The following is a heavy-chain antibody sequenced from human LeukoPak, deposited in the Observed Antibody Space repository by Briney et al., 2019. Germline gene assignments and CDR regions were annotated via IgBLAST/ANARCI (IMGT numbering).Heavy chain of an antibody. Sequence: PGGSLRLSCAASGFTFSNYWMHWVRQAPGKGLVWVSRINSDGSSITSADSVKGRFTISRDSAKNTLYLQMNSLRAEDTAVYYCAKGGATVIDYWGQGTLVTVSS. V-gene: IGHV3-74*01. CDR1: GFTFSNYW. CDR2: INSDGSSI. CDR3: AKGGATVIDY. J-gene: IGHJ4*02. D-gene: IGHD4-17*01.